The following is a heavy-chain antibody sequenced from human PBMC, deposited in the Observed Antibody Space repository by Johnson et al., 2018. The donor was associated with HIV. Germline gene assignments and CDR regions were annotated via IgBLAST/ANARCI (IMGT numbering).Heavy chain of an antibody. CDR3: ARETYRNRKGPEAFDI. V-gene: IGHV3-30*04. J-gene: IGHJ3*02. Sequence: QVQLVESGGGVVQPGRSLRLSCAASGFTFSNYAMHWVRQAPGKGLEWVAVISYDGSNKYYADSVKGRFTISRDNAKNTLYLQMNSLRAEDTAVYYCARETYRNRKGPEAFDIWGQGTMVTVSS. D-gene: IGHD5-18*01. CDR1: GFTFSNYA. CDR2: ISYDGSNK.